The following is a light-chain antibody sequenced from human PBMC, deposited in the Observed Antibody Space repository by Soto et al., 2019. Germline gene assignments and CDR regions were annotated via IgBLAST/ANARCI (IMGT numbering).Light chain of an antibody. J-gene: IGKJ1*01. CDR3: QQYAASPRT. Sequence: EIVLTQSPGTLSLSPRERATLYCRASRSVSSSYLAWYQHKPGQAPRLLIYGASSRAPGIPDRFSGSGSGTDFTLTISRLEPEDFAVYYCQQYAASPRTFGQGTQVEVK. V-gene: IGKV3-20*01. CDR2: GAS. CDR1: RSVSSSY.